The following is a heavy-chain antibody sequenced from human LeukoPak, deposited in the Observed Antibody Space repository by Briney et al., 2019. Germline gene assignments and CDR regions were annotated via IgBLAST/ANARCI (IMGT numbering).Heavy chain of an antibody. J-gene: IGHJ5*02. V-gene: IGHV4-34*01. Sequence: KPSETLSLTCAAYGGSFSGYYWSWIRQPPGKGLEWIGEINHSGSTNYNPSLKSRVTISVDTSKNQFSLKLSSVTAADTAVYYCARHRPMVRGTNWFDPWGQGTLVTVSS. CDR2: INHSGST. CDR1: GGSFSGYY. CDR3: ARHRPMVRGTNWFDP. D-gene: IGHD3-10*01.